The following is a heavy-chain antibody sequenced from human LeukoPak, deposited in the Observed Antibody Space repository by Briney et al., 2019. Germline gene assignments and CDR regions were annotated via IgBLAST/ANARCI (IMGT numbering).Heavy chain of an antibody. CDR3: ARLTGTLDYYYYMDV. J-gene: IGHJ6*03. Sequence: GESLKISCKGSGYSFTSYWIGWVRQMPGKGLEWMGIIYPGDSDTRYSPSFQGQVTISADKSISTAYLQWSSLKASDTAMYYCARLTGTLDYYYYMDVWGKGTTVTVSS. CDR1: GYSFTSYW. D-gene: IGHD1-7*01. CDR2: IYPGDSDT. V-gene: IGHV5-51*01.